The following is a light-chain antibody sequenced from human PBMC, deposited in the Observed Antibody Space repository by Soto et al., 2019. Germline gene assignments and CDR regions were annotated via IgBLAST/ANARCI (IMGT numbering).Light chain of an antibody. CDR1: QSIGIW. V-gene: IGKV1-5*03. Sequence: IQMTQSPSTVSASVGDRVAITCRASQSIGIWLAWYQQKPGKAPSFLIYTASTLLGGVPSRFSGSGYRTEFTLAISNLKPDDFATYYCQQYRDYSWTFCQGTKVEIK. CDR3: QQYRDYSWT. J-gene: IGKJ1*01. CDR2: TAS.